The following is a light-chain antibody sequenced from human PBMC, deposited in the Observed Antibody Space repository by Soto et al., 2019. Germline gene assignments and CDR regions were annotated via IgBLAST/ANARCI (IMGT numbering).Light chain of an antibody. V-gene: IGKV3-15*01. CDR3: QHYNNWPPWT. CDR1: QSISSN. CDR2: GAS. Sequence: EIVMTQSPATLSVSPGERATLSCRASQSISSNLAWYQQKPGQAPRLLFYGASTRATGIPARLSASGSGTEFTLTISSLQSEDFAIYYCQHYNNWPPWTFGQGTKVEIK. J-gene: IGKJ1*01.